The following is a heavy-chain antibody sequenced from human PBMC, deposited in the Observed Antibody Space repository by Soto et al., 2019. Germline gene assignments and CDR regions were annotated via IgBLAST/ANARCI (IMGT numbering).Heavy chain of an antibody. CDR1: GGSMSENDYY. D-gene: IGHD3-10*02. CDR3: ARRIVRAGFDI. CDR2: IYDTWTT. Sequence: QVQLQEAGPGRVRPSQTLSLTCTVAGGSMSENDYYWSWLRQSPGQGLQWIGYIYDTWTTSYSPSLKRRVPMSADTSSRQFSLKLTSVTAAHTALHFCARRIVRAGFDIWGQGTLVTVSS. J-gene: IGHJ3*02. V-gene: IGHV4-30-4*01.